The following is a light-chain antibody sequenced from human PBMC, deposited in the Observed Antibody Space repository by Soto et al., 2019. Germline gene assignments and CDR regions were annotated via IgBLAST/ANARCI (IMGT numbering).Light chain of an antibody. Sequence: DIQMTQSPSTLSASVGDRVTITCRASQSVTDWLAWYQQKPGKAPKLLIYQASSLESGVPSRFSGTGSVTEFTLSISSLQPDDFATYYCQHYNCYSLNFGGGTTVESK. V-gene: IGKV1-5*03. J-gene: IGKJ4*01. CDR3: QHYNCYSLN. CDR1: QSVTDW. CDR2: QAS.